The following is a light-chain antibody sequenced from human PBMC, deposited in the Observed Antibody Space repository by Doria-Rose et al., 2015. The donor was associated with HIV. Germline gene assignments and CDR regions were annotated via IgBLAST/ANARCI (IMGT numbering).Light chain of an antibody. CDR1: QSFSSTN. CDR3: HQYGTSWT. V-gene: IGKV3-20*01. Sequence: TQSPGTLSLSPGERATLSCRASQSFSSTNLAWYQQKPGQAPSLLIYDGSTRATGIPDRFNASGSGTDFTLTINRLEPEDFALYYCHQYGTSWTFGQGTKVEI. CDR2: DGS. J-gene: IGKJ1*01.